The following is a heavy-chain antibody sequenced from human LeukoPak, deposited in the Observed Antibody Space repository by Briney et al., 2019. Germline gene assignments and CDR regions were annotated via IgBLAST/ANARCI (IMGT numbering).Heavy chain of an antibody. J-gene: IGHJ4*02. CDR3: ARVHGDYVFDY. D-gene: IGHD4-17*01. CDR2: ISAYNGNT. V-gene: IGHV1-18*01. CDR1: GYTFPNYG. Sequence: ASVKVSCKSSGYTFPNYGISWVRQAPGQGLEWMGWISAYNGNTNYAQKLQGRVTMSTDTSTNTGYMELRSLRSDDTAVYYCARVHGDYVFDYWGQGTLVTVSS.